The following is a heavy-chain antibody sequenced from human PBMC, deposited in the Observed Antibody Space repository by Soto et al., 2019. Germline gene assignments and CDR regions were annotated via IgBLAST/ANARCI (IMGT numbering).Heavy chain of an antibody. J-gene: IGHJ4*02. D-gene: IGHD2-21*02. Sequence: LRLSCEGSGFTFSGHYMDWVRQAPGKGLEWLGRIRNKPNGHTTAYAASVKGRFTISRDDSKNLVYLQMNSLKSEDTALYYCSTTVITAPLFEYWGQGTLVTVSS. CDR1: GFTFSGHY. CDR3: STTVITAPLFEY. V-gene: IGHV3-72*01. CDR2: IRNKPNGHTT.